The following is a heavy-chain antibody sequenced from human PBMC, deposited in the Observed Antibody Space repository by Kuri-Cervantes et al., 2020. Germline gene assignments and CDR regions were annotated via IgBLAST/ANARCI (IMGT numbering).Heavy chain of an antibody. CDR1: GYTFTSYG. CDR2: ISTYNGNT. V-gene: IGHV1-18*01. Sequence: ASVKVSCKASGYTFTSYGMSWVRQAPGQGLEWMGWISTYNGNTNYAQKLQGRVTMTTDTSTSTAYMELRSLRSDDTAVYYCASGIKQSYYYYGMDVWGQGTTVTVSS. D-gene: IGHD2-21*01. J-gene: IGHJ6*02. CDR3: ASGIKQSYYYYGMDV.